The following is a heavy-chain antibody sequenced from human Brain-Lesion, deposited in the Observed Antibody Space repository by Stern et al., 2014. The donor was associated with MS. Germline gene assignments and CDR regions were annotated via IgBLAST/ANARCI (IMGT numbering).Heavy chain of an antibody. CDR2: IFNSGST. CDR3: ARGRVVPGFQYYATDV. D-gene: IGHD2-2*01. Sequence: VQLVESGPGLVKPSQTLSLSCTVSGGSISSGGYYWSWIRQPAGKGLEWIGRIFNSGSTSYNPSLKSRVTISIDTSQNQSSLRLNSMTAADTAVYYCARGRVVPGFQYYATDVWGQGTTVIVSS. J-gene: IGHJ6*02. V-gene: IGHV4-61*02. CDR1: GGSISSGGYY.